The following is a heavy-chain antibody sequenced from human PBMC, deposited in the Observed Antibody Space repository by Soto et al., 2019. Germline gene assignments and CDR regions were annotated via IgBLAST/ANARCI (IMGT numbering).Heavy chain of an antibody. J-gene: IGHJ4*02. CDR2: IYSGGST. CDR1: GFTVSSNY. V-gene: IGHV3-53*01. Sequence: GSLRLSCAASGFTVSSNYMSWVRQAPGKGLEWVSVIYSGGSTYYADSVKGRFTISRDNSKNTLYLQMNSLRAEDTAVYYCARELGTSSGYAFDYWGQGTLVTVSS. CDR3: ARELGTSSGYAFDY. D-gene: IGHD3-22*01.